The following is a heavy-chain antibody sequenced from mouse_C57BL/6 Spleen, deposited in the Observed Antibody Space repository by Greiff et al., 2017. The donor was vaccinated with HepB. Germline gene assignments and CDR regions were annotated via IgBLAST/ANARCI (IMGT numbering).Heavy chain of an antibody. CDR2: IDPEDGET. V-gene: IGHV14-2*01. D-gene: IGHD1-1*01. CDR3: ARDFTTVVAEAY. CDR1: GFNIKDYY. J-gene: IGHJ3*01. Sequence: EVQLQQSGAELVKPGASVKLSCTASGFNIKDYYMHWVKQRTEQGLEWIGRIDPEDGETKYAPEFQGKATITADTSSNTAYLQLSSLTSEDTAVYYCARDFTTVVAEAYWGQGTLVTVSA.